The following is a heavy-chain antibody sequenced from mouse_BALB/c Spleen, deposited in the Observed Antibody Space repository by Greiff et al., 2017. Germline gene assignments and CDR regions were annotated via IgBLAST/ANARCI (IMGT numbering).Heavy chain of an antibody. J-gene: IGHJ4*01. Sequence: EVKLVESGGGLVQPGGSRKLSCAASGFTFSSFGMHWVRQAPEKGLEWVAYISSGSSTIYYADTVKGRFTISRDNPKNTLFLQMTSLRSEDTAMYYCAREGNYPSYAMDYWGQGTSVTVSS. CDR3: AREGNYPSYAMDY. CDR1: GFTFSSFG. CDR2: ISSGSSTI. D-gene: IGHD2-1*01. V-gene: IGHV5-17*02.